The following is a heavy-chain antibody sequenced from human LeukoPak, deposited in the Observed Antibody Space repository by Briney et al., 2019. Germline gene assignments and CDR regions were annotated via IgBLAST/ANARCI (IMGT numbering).Heavy chain of an antibody. Sequence: GGSLRLSCAASGFSFSNYDMHWVRQVAGEGLEWVSSIGTIGDTCYPGSVKGRFTISRENAKNSLYLQMNSLRAGDTAVYYCARATVIGDVPVPGYMDVWGKGTTVTVSS. CDR1: GFSFSNYD. CDR2: IGTIGDT. CDR3: ARATVIGDVPVPGYMDV. V-gene: IGHV3-13*01. J-gene: IGHJ6*03. D-gene: IGHD2-21*01.